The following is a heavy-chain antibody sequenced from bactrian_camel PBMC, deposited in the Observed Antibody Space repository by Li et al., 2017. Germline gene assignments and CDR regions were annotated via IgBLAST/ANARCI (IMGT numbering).Heavy chain of an antibody. Sequence: VQLVESGGGLVQPGGSLRLSCAASGFTFSGHTMSWVRQAPGNALEWVSSSSSGALSLVYADSVKGRFTISRDNAKNTVYLLMNSLKPEDTAVYYCVKPNPDARGGFDHWGQGTQVTVS. J-gene: IGHJ4*01. CDR1: GFTFSGHT. D-gene: IGHD1*01. V-gene: IGHV3S35*01. CDR2: SSSGALSL. CDR3: VKPNPDARGGFDH.